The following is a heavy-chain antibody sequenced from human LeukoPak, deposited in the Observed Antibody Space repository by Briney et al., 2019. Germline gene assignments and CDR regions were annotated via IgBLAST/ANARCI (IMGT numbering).Heavy chain of an antibody. Sequence: GGSLRLSCAASGFTFSIYSINWVRQAPGKGLEWVSFITGNSNYIYYADSVKGRFTISRDNAKNSLYLQMNSLRAEDTAVYYRAELGITMIGGVWGKGTTVTISS. CDR2: ITGNSNYI. V-gene: IGHV3-21*01. CDR3: AELGITMIGGV. J-gene: IGHJ6*04. CDR1: GFTFSIYS. D-gene: IGHD3-10*02.